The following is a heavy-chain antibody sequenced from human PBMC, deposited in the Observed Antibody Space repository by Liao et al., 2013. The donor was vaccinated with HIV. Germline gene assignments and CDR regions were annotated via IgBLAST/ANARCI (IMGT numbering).Heavy chain of an antibody. Sequence: QVQLQESGPGLVKPSQTLSLTCTVSGGSISSGSYYWSWIRQPAGKGLEWIGRIYTSGSTNYSPSLKSRVTISVDTSKNQFSLKLSSVTAADTAVYYCARENSATDHYYYYYMDVWGKGTTVTVSS. V-gene: IGHV4-61*02. J-gene: IGHJ6*03. CDR2: IYTSGST. CDR1: GGSISSGSYY. CDR3: ARENSATDHYYYYYMDV. D-gene: IGHD4-23*01.